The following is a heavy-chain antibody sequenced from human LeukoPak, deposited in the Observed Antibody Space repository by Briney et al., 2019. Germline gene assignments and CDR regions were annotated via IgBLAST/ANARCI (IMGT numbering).Heavy chain of an antibody. CDR2: MNPNSGNT. J-gene: IGHJ4*02. Sequence: ASVKVSCKASGYTFTGYYMHWVRQAPGQGLEWMGWMNPNSGNTGYAQKFQGRVTMTRNTSISTAYMELSSLRSEDTAVYYCARDQEGFDYWGQGTLVTVSS. CDR1: GYTFTGYY. CDR3: ARDQEGFDY. V-gene: IGHV1-8*02.